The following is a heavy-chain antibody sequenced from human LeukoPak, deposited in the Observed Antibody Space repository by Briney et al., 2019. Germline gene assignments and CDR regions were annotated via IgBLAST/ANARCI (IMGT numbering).Heavy chain of an antibody. V-gene: IGHV1-24*01. D-gene: IGHD6-13*01. Sequence: ASVKVSCKVSGYTLTELSMHWVRQAPGKGLEWMGGFDPEDGETIYAQKFQGRVTMTEDTSTDTAYMELSSLRSEDTAVYYCATSSSWYIDLSFDYWGQGTLVTVSS. CDR3: ATSSSWYIDLSFDY. J-gene: IGHJ4*02. CDR1: GYTLTELS. CDR2: FDPEDGET.